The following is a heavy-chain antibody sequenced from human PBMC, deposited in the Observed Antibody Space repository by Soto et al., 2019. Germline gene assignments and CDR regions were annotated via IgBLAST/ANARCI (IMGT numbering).Heavy chain of an antibody. J-gene: IGHJ5*02. V-gene: IGHV4-31*03. CDR2: IYFSGTT. CDR3: ARGEDCGGDCWYNWFDP. CDR1: GGSISSGGYY. D-gene: IGHD2-21*02. Sequence: QVQLQESGPGLVKTSQTLSLTCTVSGGSISSGGYYWSWIRQHPGKGLEWIGYIYFSGTTYYNPSLKSRVTISVHTSKHQFSPRLNSVTAADPAVYYCARGEDCGGDCWYNWFDPWGQGTLVTVSS.